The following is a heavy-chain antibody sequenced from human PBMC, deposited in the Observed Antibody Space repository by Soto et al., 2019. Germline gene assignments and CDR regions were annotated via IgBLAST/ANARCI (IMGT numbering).Heavy chain of an antibody. CDR1: GGTFSSYA. V-gene: IGHV1-69*13. CDR2: IIPIFGTA. J-gene: IGHJ5*02. CDR3: ARDPRQYYYDSRSSWFDP. Sequence: VASVKVSCKASGGTFSSYAISWVRQAPGQGLEWMGGIIPIFGTANYAQKFQGRVTITADESTSTAYMELSSLRSEDTAVYYCARDPRQYYYDSRSSWFDPWGQGTLVTVSS. D-gene: IGHD3-22*01.